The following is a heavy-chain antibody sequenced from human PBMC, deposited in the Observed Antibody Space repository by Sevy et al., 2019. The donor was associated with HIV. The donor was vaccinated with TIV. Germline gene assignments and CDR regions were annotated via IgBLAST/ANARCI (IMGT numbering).Heavy chain of an antibody. CDR3: GKEGGGEGGDH. J-gene: IGHJ4*02. V-gene: IGHV3-30*02. CDR1: GFSFSSYG. D-gene: IGHD2-21*01. CDR2: IQYDGSNK. Sequence: GGSLRLSCAASGFSFSSYGMHWVRQAPGKGLEWMSYIQYDGSNKDYADSVKGRFTISRDNTKNTLYLQLNSLRVEDRVFFYWGKEGGGEGGDHWGQGTLVTVSS.